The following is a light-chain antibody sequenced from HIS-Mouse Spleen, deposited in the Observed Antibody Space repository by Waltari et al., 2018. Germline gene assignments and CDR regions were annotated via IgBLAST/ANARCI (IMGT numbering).Light chain of an antibody. V-gene: IGLV2-23*03. CDR3: CSYAGSSTFEV. Sequence: QSALTQPASVSGSPGQSITISCTGTSSDVGSYNLVPWYQQHPGKAPNPMIYEGSKRPAGFSNRFSGSKSGNTASLTISGLQAEDEADYYCCSYAGSSTFEVFGGGTKLTVL. CDR2: EGS. J-gene: IGLJ2*01. CDR1: SSDVGSYNL.